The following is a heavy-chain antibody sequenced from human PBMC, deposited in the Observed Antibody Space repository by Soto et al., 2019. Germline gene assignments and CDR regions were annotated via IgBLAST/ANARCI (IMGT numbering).Heavy chain of an antibody. J-gene: IGHJ4*02. CDR2: IYYSGST. Sequence: SETLSLTCTVSGGSISSSSYYWGWIRQPPGKGLEWIGSIYYSGSTYYNPSLKSRVTISVDMSKNQFSLKLSSVTAADTAVYYCARQPRILTGYSGHFDYRGQGTLVT. CDR1: GGSISSSSYY. V-gene: IGHV4-39*01. CDR3: ARQPRILTGYSGHFDY. D-gene: IGHD3-9*01.